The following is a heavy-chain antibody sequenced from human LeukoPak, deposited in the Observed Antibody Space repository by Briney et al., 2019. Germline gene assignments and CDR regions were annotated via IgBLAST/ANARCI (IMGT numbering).Heavy chain of an antibody. Sequence: PGGSLRLSCAASGFTFSSYAMSWVRQAPGKGLEWVSVISSGGTSTYYADSVKGRFTFSRDNSKNTLYLQMNSLRAEDTAVYYCAKDRSIAVASSDAFDIWGQGTMVTVSS. V-gene: IGHV3-23*01. CDR2: ISSGGTST. D-gene: IGHD6-19*01. CDR1: GFTFSSYA. CDR3: AKDRSIAVASSDAFDI. J-gene: IGHJ3*02.